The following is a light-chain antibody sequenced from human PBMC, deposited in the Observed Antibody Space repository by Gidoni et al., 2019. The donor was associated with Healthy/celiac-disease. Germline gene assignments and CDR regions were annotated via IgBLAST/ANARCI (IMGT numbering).Light chain of an antibody. CDR1: QSVLYSSNNQNY. J-gene: IGKJ3*01. CDR2: WAS. V-gene: IGKV4-1*01. Sequence: DIVMTQSPDSLAVSLGERATINCKSSQSVLYSSNNQNYLAWYQQKPGQPPKLLIYWASTRESGVPDRFSGSGSGTDFTLTISSLQAEDVAVYYCQQYYSTHSTFGPGTKVDIK. CDR3: QQYYSTHST.